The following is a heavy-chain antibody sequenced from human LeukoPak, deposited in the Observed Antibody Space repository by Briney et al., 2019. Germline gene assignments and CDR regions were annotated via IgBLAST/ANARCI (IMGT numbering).Heavy chain of an antibody. Sequence: ASVKVSCKASGYTFTSYGISWVRQAPGQGLEWMGWISAYNGNTNYAQKLQGRVTMTTDTSTSTAYMELRSLRSDDTAVYYCARGRPVLRYFDWPREAMDVWGQGTTVTVSS. CDR2: ISAYNGNT. CDR1: GYTFTSYG. V-gene: IGHV1-18*01. D-gene: IGHD3-9*01. J-gene: IGHJ6*02. CDR3: ARGRPVLRYFDWPREAMDV.